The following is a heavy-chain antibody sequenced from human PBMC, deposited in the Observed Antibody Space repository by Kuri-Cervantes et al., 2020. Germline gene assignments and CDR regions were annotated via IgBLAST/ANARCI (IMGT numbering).Heavy chain of an antibody. J-gene: IGHJ6*02. V-gene: IGHV3-30*01. Sequence: GGSLRLSCVASGFTFSNFEMNWVRQAPGKGLEWVAVISYDGSNKYYADSVKGRFTISRDNSKNTLYLQMNSLRAEDTAVYYCARDSTVTTFGGYYYGMDVWGQGTTVTVSS. CDR1: GFTFSNFE. D-gene: IGHD3-16*01. CDR3: ARDSTVTTFGGYYYGMDV. CDR2: ISYDGSNK.